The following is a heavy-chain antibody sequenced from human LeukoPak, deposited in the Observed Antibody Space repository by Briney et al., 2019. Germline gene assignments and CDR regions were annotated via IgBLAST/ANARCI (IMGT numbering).Heavy chain of an antibody. CDR2: IWYDGSNK. J-gene: IGHJ4*02. D-gene: IGHD5-18*01. CDR3: ASQRGYSYGTPGYFDN. V-gene: IGHV3-33*01. CDR1: GFTFSSYG. Sequence: GRSLRLSCAASGFTFSSYGMHWVRQAPGKGLEWVAVIWYDGSNKYYADSVKGRFTISRDNLKNTLYLQMNSLRAEDTAVYYCASQRGYSYGTPGYFDNWGQGTLVTVSS.